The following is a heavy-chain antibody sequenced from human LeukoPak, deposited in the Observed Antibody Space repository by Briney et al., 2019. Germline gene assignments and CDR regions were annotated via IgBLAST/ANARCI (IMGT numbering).Heavy chain of an antibody. J-gene: IGHJ3*02. D-gene: IGHD2-2*01. CDR1: GYSISSGYY. Sequence: SETLSLTCAVSGYSISSGYYWGWIRQPPGKGLEWIGSIYHSGSTYYNPFLKSRVTISVDTSKNQFSLKLSSVTAADTAVYYCAICSSTRTHAFDIWGQGTMVTVSS. V-gene: IGHV4-38-2*01. CDR3: AICSSTRTHAFDI. CDR2: IYHSGST.